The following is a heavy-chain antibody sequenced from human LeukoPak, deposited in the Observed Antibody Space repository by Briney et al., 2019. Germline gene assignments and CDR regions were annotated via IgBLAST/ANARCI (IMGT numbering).Heavy chain of an antibody. CDR1: GGSISSYY. Sequence: SETLSLTCTVSGGSISSYYWSWIRQPPGKGLEWIGYIYYSGSTNYNPSLKSRVTISVDTSKNQFSLKLASVTAADTAVYYCAREGPYYYFDYWGQGALVTVSS. D-gene: IGHD1-26*01. V-gene: IGHV4-59*12. CDR3: AREGPYYYFDY. CDR2: IYYSGST. J-gene: IGHJ4*02.